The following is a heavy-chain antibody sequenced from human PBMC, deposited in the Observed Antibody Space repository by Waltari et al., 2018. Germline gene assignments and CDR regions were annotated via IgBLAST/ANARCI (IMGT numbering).Heavy chain of an antibody. V-gene: IGHV4-38-2*01. D-gene: IGHD2-8*01. CDR1: GYSISSGYY. CDR2: IYHSGST. J-gene: IGHJ5*02. CDR3: ARHSTRMLDDWFDP. Sequence: QVQLQESGPGLVTPSETLSLTCAVSGYSISSGYYWGWIRQPPGKGLEWIGSIYHSGSTYYNPSLKSRVTISVDTSKNQFSLKLSSVTAADTAVYYCARHSTRMLDDWFDPWGQGTLVTVSS.